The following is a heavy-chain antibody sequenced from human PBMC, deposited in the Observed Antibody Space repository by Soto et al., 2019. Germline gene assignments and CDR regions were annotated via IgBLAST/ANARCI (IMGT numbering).Heavy chain of an antibody. V-gene: IGHV4-34*01. D-gene: IGHD1-7*01. Sequence: QVQLQQWGAGLLKPSETLSLTCAVYGGSFSGYYWSWIRQPPGKGLEWIGEINHSGSTNYNPSLKSRVTISVDTSKNQFSLKLSSGTAADTAVYYCARVFGITGTSTRRGFDYWGQGTLVTVSS. CDR3: ARVFGITGTSTRRGFDY. CDR2: INHSGST. J-gene: IGHJ4*02. CDR1: GGSFSGYY.